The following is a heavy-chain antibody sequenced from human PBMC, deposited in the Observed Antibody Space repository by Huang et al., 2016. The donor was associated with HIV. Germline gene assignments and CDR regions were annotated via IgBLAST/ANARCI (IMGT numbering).Heavy chain of an antibody. CDR2: IKYVGTEK. J-gene: IGHJ3*02. D-gene: IGHD1-1*01. V-gene: IGHV3-30*02. CDR3: LARRRDAYKGDSFEI. CDR1: GFSFSIYG. Sequence: QVYLVASGGGVVQPGGSLRLSCAASGFSFSIYGVLWVRLAPGKGLEWVTFIKYVGTEKQYTDSVKGRFSISRDNSRNTLFVQMNSLRPEDTAIYYCLARRRDAYKGDSFEIWGQGTVVTVSS.